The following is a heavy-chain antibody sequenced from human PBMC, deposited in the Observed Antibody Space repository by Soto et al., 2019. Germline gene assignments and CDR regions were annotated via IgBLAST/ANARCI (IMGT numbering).Heavy chain of an antibody. D-gene: IGHD2-2*01. J-gene: IGHJ6*02. CDR1: GYTFTSYA. CDR2: INAGNGNT. CDR3: ARGRIVVVPAAPAYYYYGMDV. V-gene: IGHV1-3*01. Sequence: ASVKVSCKASGYTFTSYAMHWVRQAPGQRLEWMGWINAGNGNTKYSQKFQDRVTITRDTSASTAYMELSSLRSEDTAVYYCARGRIVVVPAAPAYYYYGMDVWGQGTTVTSP.